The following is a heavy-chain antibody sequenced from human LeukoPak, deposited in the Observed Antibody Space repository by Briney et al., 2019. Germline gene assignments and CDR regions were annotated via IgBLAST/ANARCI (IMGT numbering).Heavy chain of an antibody. D-gene: IGHD3-22*01. CDR1: GFTFSDYY. Sequence: PGGSLRLSCAASGFTFSDYYMSWIRQAPGKGLEWVSYISSSGSTIYYADSVKGRFTISRDNAKNSLYLQMNSLRAEDTAVYYCARYPLYYYDSSLDIWGQGTMVTVSS. J-gene: IGHJ3*02. CDR2: ISSSGSTI. CDR3: ARYPLYYYDSSLDI. V-gene: IGHV3-11*01.